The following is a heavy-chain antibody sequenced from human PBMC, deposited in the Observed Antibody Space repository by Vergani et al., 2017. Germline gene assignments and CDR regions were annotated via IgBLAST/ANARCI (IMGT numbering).Heavy chain of an antibody. J-gene: IGHJ6*02. CDR3: ARQLLYCSGGSCYGYYYYYGMDV. CDR1: GGTFGSHT. D-gene: IGHD2-15*01. CDR2: VIPHLEIT. Sequence: QVQLEQSGAEVKKPGSSVTVSCRASGGTFGSHTISWVRQAPGQGLEWVGRVIPHLEITTLAQHLQGRVIITADKSTDTAYMELSSLRSEDTAVYYCARQLLYCSGGSCYGYYYYYGMDVWGQGTTVTVSS. V-gene: IGHV1-69*02.